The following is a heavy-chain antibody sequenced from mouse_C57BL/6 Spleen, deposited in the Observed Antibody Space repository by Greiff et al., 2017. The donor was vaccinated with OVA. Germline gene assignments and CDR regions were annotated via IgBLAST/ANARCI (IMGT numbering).Heavy chain of an antibody. Sequence: VQLQQPGAELVMPGASVKLSCKASGYTFTSYWMHWVKQRPGQGLEWIGEIDPSDSYTNYNQKFKGKSTLTVDKSSSTAYMQLSSLTSEDSAVYYCARSNVYWYFDVWGTGTTVTVSS. CDR3: ARSNVYWYFDV. D-gene: IGHD4-1*01. J-gene: IGHJ1*03. V-gene: IGHV1-69*01. CDR1: GYTFTSYW. CDR2: IDPSDSYT.